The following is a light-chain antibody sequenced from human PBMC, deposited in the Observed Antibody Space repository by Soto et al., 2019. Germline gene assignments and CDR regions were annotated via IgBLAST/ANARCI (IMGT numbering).Light chain of an antibody. Sequence: DIQMTQSPSFVSASVGDRVTITCRASQSIDNWLAWYQQKPGKAPKLLIYDASTLESGVSSGFSGSGSGTEFTLPISSLRPDDFATYYCQHYDTVPYTFGQGTELEIK. CDR2: DAS. CDR3: QHYDTVPYT. J-gene: IGKJ2*01. CDR1: QSIDNW. V-gene: IGKV1-5*01.